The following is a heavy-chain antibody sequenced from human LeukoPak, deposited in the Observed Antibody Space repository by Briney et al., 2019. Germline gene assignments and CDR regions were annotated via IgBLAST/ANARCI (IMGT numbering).Heavy chain of an antibody. V-gene: IGHV4-4*09. CDR2: IYTSGGT. J-gene: IGHJ2*01. CDR1: GGSISGYY. CDR3: ARRSHSNWYFDL. Sequence: SETLSLTCTVSGGSISGYYWIWIRQPPGKGLEWIGSIYTSGGTSYNPSLKRRLTIPVNTSKTQFSLNLSSVTAADTAMYYCARRSHSNWYFDLWGRGTLVTVSS. D-gene: IGHD1-26*01.